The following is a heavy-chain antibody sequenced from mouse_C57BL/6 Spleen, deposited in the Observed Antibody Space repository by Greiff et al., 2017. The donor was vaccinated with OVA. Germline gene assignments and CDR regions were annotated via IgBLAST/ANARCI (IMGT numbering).Heavy chain of an antibody. CDR1: GYAFSSSW. CDR3: ARNGYDLAWFAY. CDR2: IYPGDGDT. J-gene: IGHJ3*01. D-gene: IGHD2-2*01. Sequence: LVESGPELVKPGASVKISCKASGYAFSSSWMNWVKQRPGKGLEWIGRIYPGDGDTNYNGKFKGKATLTADKSSSTAYMQLSSLTSEDSAVYFCARNGYDLAWFAYWGQGTLVTVSA. V-gene: IGHV1-82*01.